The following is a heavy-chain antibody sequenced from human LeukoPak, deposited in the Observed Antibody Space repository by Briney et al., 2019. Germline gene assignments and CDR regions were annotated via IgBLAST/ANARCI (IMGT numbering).Heavy chain of an antibody. J-gene: IGHJ4*02. CDR1: GGSMTGYY. CDR2: IFSSGTT. V-gene: IGHV4-4*09. D-gene: IGHD3-9*01. Sequence: SETLSLTCSVSGGSMTGYYWSWIRQPPGKGLEWIGYIFSSGTTSHNPSLKSRVTLLVDTSKRQFSLRLRSVTAADTAVYYCVRQYYDILTGHPDSYYFDSWGQGALVIVSS. CDR3: VRQYYDILTGHPDSYYFDS.